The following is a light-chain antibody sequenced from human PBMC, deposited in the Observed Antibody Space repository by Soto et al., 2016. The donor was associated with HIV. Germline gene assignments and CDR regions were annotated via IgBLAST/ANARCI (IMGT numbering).Light chain of an antibody. Sequence: DIVMTQSPLSLPVTPGEAASISCRSSQSLLHSNGYNYLDWYLQKPGQSPQLLIYLGSSRAAGVPDRFSGSGSGTDFTLKISRVEAEDVGVYYCMQALQTPPAYTFGQGTKLEIK. CDR2: LGS. V-gene: IGKV2-28*01. J-gene: IGKJ2*01. CDR1: QSLLHSNGYNY. CDR3: MQALQTPPAYT.